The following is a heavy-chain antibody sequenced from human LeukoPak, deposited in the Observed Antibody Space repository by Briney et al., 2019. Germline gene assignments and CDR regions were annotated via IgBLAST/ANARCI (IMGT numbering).Heavy chain of an antibody. J-gene: IGHJ6*02. V-gene: IGHV3-23*01. Sequence: GGSLRLSCAASGFTFSSYSMSWVRQAPGKGLEWVSLIVGSGGTTYYADPVRGRFTISRDNSKNTLYLQMNSLRAEDTALYYCAKGGRASDVWGQGTTVTVSS. CDR2: IVGSGGTT. CDR3: AKGGRASDV. CDR1: GFTFSSYS.